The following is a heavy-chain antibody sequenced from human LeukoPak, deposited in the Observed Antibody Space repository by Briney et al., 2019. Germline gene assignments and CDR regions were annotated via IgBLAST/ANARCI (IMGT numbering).Heavy chain of an antibody. CDR3: ARRTTEWVFDY. CDR1: GDSISSSSYY. V-gene: IGHV4-39*01. CDR2: IYYSGST. Sequence: SETLSLTCTLSGDSISSSSYYWGWISQPPGKGLEWIVSIYYSGSTYYNPSLKSRVTISVDTSKNQFSLKLSSVTAADTAVYYCARRTTEWVFDYWGQGTLVTVSS. J-gene: IGHJ4*02. D-gene: IGHD1-26*01.